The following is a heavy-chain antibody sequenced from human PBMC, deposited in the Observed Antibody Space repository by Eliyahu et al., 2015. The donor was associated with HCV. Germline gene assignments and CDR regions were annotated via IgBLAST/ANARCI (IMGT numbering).Heavy chain of an antibody. CDR3: VRVEWSYCFDY. CDR2: IYWNDDK. Sequence: QITLKESGPTLVKPTQTLTLTCTFSGFSLSTSGVGVGWIRQPPGKALEWLALIYWNDDKRYSPSLKSRLTITKDTSKNQVVLTMTNMDPVDTATYYCVRVEWSYCFDYWGQGTLVTVSS. CDR1: GFSLSTSGVG. V-gene: IGHV2-5*01. J-gene: IGHJ4*02. D-gene: IGHD3-3*01.